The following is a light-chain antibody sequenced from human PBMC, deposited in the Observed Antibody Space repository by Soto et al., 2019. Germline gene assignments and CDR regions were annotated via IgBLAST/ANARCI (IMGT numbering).Light chain of an antibody. CDR3: QQSYTTPIT. CDR2: AAS. Sequence: DIQMTQSPSSLSASVGDRVIITCRASQTIGSHLNWYQQKPGKAPNLLVYAASSLQSGVPSRFTGSGSGADFTLTISSLQPEDFATYFCQQSYTTPITFGQGARLET. J-gene: IGKJ5*01. V-gene: IGKV1-39*01. CDR1: QTIGSH.